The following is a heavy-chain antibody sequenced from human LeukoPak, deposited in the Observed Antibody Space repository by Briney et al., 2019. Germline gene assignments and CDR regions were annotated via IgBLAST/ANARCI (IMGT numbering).Heavy chain of an antibody. CDR1: GFTFSSYS. CDR3: ARARGCSGYNDAFDI. CDR2: ISSSSSTI. Sequence: GGSLRLSCAASGFTFSSYSMNWVRQAPGKGLEWVSYISSSSSTIYYADSVKGRFTISRDNAKNSLYLQMNSLRAEDTAVYYCARARGCSGYNDAFDIWGQGTMVTVSS. D-gene: IGHD5-12*01. V-gene: IGHV3-48*01. J-gene: IGHJ3*02.